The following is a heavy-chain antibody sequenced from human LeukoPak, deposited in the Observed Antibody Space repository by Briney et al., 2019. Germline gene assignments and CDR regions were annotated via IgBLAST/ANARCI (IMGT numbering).Heavy chain of an antibody. D-gene: IGHD3-10*01. Sequence: PGGSLRLSCAASGFTFSSYWMSWVRQAPGKGLEWVANIKQDGSEKYYVDSVKGRFTISRDNAKNSLYLQMNSLRAEDTAVYYCASHLWFGELWRGGQGTLVTVSS. V-gene: IGHV3-7*02. CDR3: ASHLWFGELWR. CDR2: IKQDGSEK. CDR1: GFTFSSYW. J-gene: IGHJ4*02.